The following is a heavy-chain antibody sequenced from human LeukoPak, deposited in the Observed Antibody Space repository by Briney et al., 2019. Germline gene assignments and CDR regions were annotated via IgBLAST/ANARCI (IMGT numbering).Heavy chain of an antibody. V-gene: IGHV3-9*02. J-gene: IGHJ6*03. CDR3: AKEGRAYYDFWSGLYPYYYYYYMDV. D-gene: IGHD3-3*01. Sequence: PGGSLRLSCAASGFTSDDFAMHWVRHAPEKGLEWVSGISWNSGSIGYADSVKGRFTISRDNAKNSVYLQMNSLRAEDTALYYCAKEGRAYYDFWSGLYPYYYYYYMDVWGKGTTVTVSS. CDR1: GFTSDDFA. CDR2: ISWNSGSI.